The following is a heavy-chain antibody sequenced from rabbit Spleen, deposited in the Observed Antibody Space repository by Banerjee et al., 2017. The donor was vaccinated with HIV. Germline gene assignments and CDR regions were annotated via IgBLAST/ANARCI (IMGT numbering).Heavy chain of an antibody. CDR1: GFSFSDRDV. Sequence: QEQLEESGGGLVQPGGSLKLSCKASGFSFSDRDVMCWVRQAPGKGLEWIACIYTGNIGSTYYASWAKGRFTISKTSSTTVTLQMTSLTAADTATYFCARGAGYGGDGDGNLWGPGTLVTVS. J-gene: IGHJ4*01. V-gene: IGHV1S45*01. D-gene: IGHD4-2*01. CDR2: IYTGNIGST. CDR3: ARGAGYGGDGDGNL.